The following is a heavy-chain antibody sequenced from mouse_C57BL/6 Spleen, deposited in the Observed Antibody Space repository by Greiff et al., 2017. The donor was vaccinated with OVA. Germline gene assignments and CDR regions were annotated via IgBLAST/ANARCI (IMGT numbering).Heavy chain of an antibody. D-gene: IGHD2-2*01. Sequence: QVQLQQPGAELVKPGASVKLSCKASGYTFTSYWMQWVKQRPGQGLEWIGEIDPSDSYTNYNQKFKGKATLTVDKSSSTAYMQLSSLTSEDSAVYYCATMVTDDYWGQGTTLTVSS. J-gene: IGHJ2*01. CDR2: IDPSDSYT. CDR3: ATMVTDDY. CDR1: GYTFTSYW. V-gene: IGHV1-50*01.